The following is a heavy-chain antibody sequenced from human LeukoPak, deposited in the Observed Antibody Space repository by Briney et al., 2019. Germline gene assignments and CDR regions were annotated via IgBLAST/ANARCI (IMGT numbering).Heavy chain of an antibody. Sequence: GGSLRLSCAASGFTFSSFSMNWVRQAPGKGLEWVSFITGSSSTIYYADSVKGRFTISRDNAKNTLYLQMNSLRAEDTAVYYCARGVTMATITPLLCWGQGTLVTVSS. J-gene: IGHJ4*02. D-gene: IGHD5-24*01. CDR1: GFTFSSFS. CDR2: ITGSSSTI. V-gene: IGHV3-48*04. CDR3: ARGVTMATITPLLC.